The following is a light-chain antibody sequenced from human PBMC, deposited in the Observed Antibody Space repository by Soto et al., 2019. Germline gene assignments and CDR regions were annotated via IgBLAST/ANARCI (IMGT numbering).Light chain of an antibody. CDR2: DDN. J-gene: IGLJ1*01. V-gene: IGLV1-51*01. Sequence: QSVLTQPPAVSAAPGQKVTISCSGSSSNIGGNSVSWYQQLPGTAPKLLIYDDNKRPSGIPDRFSGSKSGTSATLGITGFQTGEEADYYCGSWDSSLSDYVFGNGTKFTVL. CDR1: SSNIGGNS. CDR3: GSWDSSLSDYV.